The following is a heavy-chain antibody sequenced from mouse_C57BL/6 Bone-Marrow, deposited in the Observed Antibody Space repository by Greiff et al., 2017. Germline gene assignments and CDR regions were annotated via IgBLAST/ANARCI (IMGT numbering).Heavy chain of an antibody. D-gene: IGHD1-1*01. CDR1: GFNIKDDY. J-gene: IGHJ1*03. CDR3: TYYGSSYWWYFDV. V-gene: IGHV14-4*01. CDR2: IDPENGDT. Sequence: EVQRVESGAELVRPGASVKLSCTASGFNIKDDYMHWVKQRPEQGLEWIGWIDPENGDTEYASKFQGKATITADTSSNTAYLQLSSLTSEDTAVYYCTYYGSSYWWYFDVWGTGTTVTVSS.